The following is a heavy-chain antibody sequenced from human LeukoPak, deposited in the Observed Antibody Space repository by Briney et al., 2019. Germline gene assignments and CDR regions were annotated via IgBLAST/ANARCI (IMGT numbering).Heavy chain of an antibody. CDR1: GFTVSSNY. J-gene: IGHJ6*03. CDR3: ARQMSSGSYLYYYYYMDV. V-gene: IGHV3-53*01. Sequence: GGSLRLSCAASGFTVSSNYMSWVRQAPGKGLEWVSVIYSGGSTYYADSVKGRFTISRDNSNNTLYLQMNSLRAEYTAVYYCARQMSSGSYLYYYYYMDVWGKGTTVTVPS. D-gene: IGHD1-26*01. CDR2: IYSGGST.